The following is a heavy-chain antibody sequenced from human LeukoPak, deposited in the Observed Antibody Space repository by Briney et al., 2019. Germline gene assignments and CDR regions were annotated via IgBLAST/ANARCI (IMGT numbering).Heavy chain of an antibody. CDR3: ARGFEQYSSSWYSKVPNSDQLNERGGLYYYYGMDV. D-gene: IGHD6-13*01. CDR1: GGSISSSYYY. Sequence: SETLSLTCTVSGGSISSSYYYWGWIRQPPGKGLEWIGSIYYSGSSYYNPSLKSRVTISVDTSKNQFSLKLRSVTAADTAVYYCARGFEQYSSSWYSKVPNSDQLNERGGLYYYYGMDVWGQGTTVTVSS. CDR2: IYYSGSS. V-gene: IGHV4-39*01. J-gene: IGHJ6*02.